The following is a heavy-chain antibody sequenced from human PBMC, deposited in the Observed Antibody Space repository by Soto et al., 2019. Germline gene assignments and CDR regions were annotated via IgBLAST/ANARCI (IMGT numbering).Heavy chain of an antibody. J-gene: IGHJ3*02. V-gene: IGHV1-3*01. CDR1: GYTFTSYA. Sequence: ASVKVSCKASGYTFTSYAMHWVRQAPGQRLEWMGWINAGNGNTKYSQKFQGRVTITRDTSASTAYMELSSLRSEDTAVYYCASPAARHCSSTSCYIGAFAIWGQGTMVTVSS. CDR2: INAGNGNT. CDR3: ASPAARHCSSTSCYIGAFAI. D-gene: IGHD2-2*02.